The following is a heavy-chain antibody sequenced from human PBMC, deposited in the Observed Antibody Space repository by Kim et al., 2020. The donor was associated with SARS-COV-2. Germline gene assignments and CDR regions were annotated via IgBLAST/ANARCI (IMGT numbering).Heavy chain of an antibody. Sequence: PYLQSRVTISVDTSKNQFSLKLSSVTAADTAVYYCARATTTIFGVVSEFDYWGQGTLVTVSS. V-gene: IGHV4-31*02. D-gene: IGHD3-3*01. J-gene: IGHJ4*02. CDR3: ARATTTIFGVVSEFDY.